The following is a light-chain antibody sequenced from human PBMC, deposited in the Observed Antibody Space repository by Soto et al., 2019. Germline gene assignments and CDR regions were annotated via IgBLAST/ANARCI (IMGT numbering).Light chain of an antibody. Sequence: DIQMIQGPSSLSASVGDRSTIACRASQSISSYLNWYQQKPGKAPKVLIFDASSLESGVPSRFSGSGSATEFTLTISSLQPDDFATYYCQQYSTYPWTFGQGTKVDIK. J-gene: IGKJ1*01. CDR2: DAS. V-gene: IGKV1-5*01. CDR1: QSISSY. CDR3: QQYSTYPWT.